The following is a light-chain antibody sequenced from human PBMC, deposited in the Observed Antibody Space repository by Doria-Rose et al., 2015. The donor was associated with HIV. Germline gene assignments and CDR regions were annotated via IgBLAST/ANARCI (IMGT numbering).Light chain of an antibody. V-gene: IGKV3-20*01. J-gene: IGKJ5*01. CDR2: DAS. Sequence: TQSPGTLSLSPGERATLSCRASQRVQSSYLDWYQQKPGQATRLLIYDASTRATGITDRFSGSGSGTDFTHTISRLEPEDVAVYYCQQYGTSRGTFGQGTRLEIK. CDR1: QRVQSSY. CDR3: QQYGTSRGT.